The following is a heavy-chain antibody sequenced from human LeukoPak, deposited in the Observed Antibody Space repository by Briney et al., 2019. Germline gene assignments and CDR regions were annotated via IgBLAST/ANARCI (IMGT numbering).Heavy chain of an antibody. Sequence: PSETLSLTCTVSDGSISSYYWSWIRQPPGKGLEWIGYIYYSGSTNYNPSLKSRVTISVDTSKNRFSLKLSSVTAADTAVYYCARAEDIVATIFDYWGQGTLVTVSS. CDR2: IYYSGST. CDR1: DGSISSYY. V-gene: IGHV4-59*01. J-gene: IGHJ4*02. CDR3: ARAEDIVATIFDY. D-gene: IGHD5-12*01.